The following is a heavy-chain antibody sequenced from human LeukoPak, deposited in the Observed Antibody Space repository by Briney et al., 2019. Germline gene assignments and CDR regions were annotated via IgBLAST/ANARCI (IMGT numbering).Heavy chain of an antibody. CDR2: ISAYNGNI. CDR3: ARHGDMDYDILTGYYFFDY. D-gene: IGHD3-9*01. Sequence: ASVKVSCKASGYAFNTYGISWVRQAPGQGLEWMGWISAYNGNINYAHKFQGRVTMTTDISTSTTYMELRSLRSDDTAVYFCARHGDMDYDILTGYYFFDYWGKGTLVTVSS. J-gene: IGHJ4*02. CDR1: GYAFNTYG. V-gene: IGHV1-18*01.